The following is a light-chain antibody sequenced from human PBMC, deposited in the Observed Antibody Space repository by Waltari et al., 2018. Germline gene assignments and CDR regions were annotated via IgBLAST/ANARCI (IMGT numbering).Light chain of an antibody. CDR1: RSVSNTY. V-gene: IGKV3D-20*02. Sequence: EIVLTQSPGTLSLSPGERATLSCRASRSVSNTYLAWYQQNPSQAPRPLIYGTSTRATGIPARFSGSGSGTDFTLTISSLEAEDFAVYYCQHRDHWPPDATFGPGTKVDI. J-gene: IGKJ3*01. CDR3: QHRDHWPPDAT. CDR2: GTS.